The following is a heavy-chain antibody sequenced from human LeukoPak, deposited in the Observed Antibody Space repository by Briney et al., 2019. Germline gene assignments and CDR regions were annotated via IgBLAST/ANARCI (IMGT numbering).Heavy chain of an antibody. CDR3: ARCRTNYSPRPYYYYYMDV. CDR1: GGTFSSYA. V-gene: IGHV1-69*06. J-gene: IGHJ6*03. D-gene: IGHD2-15*01. CDR2: IIPIFGTA. Sequence: GASVKVSCKASGGTFSSYAISWVRQAPGQGLEWMGGIIPIFGTANYAQKFQGRVTITADKSTSTAYMELSSLRSEDTAVYYCARCRTNYSPRPYYYYYMDVWGKGTTVTVSS.